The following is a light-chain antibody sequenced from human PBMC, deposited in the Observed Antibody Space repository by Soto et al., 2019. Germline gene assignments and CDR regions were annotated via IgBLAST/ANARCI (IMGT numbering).Light chain of an antibody. J-gene: IGKJ4*01. CDR1: QSVGSD. Sequence: EIVMTQSPATLSVSPGERATLSCRASQSVGSDLAWYQQKPGQAPRLVIYDIFTRATGVPTRISGSGSGTEFTRTNSSLQSADFAVDYCKKYKRCPLPVGAGTKRDIK. V-gene: IGKV3D-15*01. CDR3: KKYKRCPLP. CDR2: DIF.